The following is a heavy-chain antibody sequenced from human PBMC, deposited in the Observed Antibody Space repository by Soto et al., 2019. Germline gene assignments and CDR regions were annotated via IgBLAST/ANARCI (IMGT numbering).Heavy chain of an antibody. CDR2: IYPGDSDT. CDR3: ARTRITIFGVVIIHDAFDI. Sequence: GESLKISCKGSGYSFTSYWIGWVRQMPGKGLEWMGIIYPGDSDTRYSPSFQGQVTISADKSISTAYLQWSSLKASDTAMYYCARTRITIFGVVIIHDAFDIWGQGTMVTV. V-gene: IGHV5-51*01. J-gene: IGHJ3*02. CDR1: GYSFTSYW. D-gene: IGHD3-3*01.